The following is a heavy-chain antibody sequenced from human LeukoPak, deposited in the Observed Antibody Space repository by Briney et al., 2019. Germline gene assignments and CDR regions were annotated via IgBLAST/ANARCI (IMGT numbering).Heavy chain of an antibody. CDR2: IYYSGST. V-gene: IGHV4-39*07. Sequence: SETLSLTCTVSGGSISSSSYYWGWIRQPPGKGLEWIGSIYYSGSTYYNPSLKSRVTISVDTSKDQFSLKLSSVTAADTAVYYCARGRKYYDFWSGYYTTAHFDYWGQGTLVTVSS. CDR1: GGSISSSSYY. D-gene: IGHD3-3*01. J-gene: IGHJ4*02. CDR3: ARGRKYYDFWSGYYTTAHFDY.